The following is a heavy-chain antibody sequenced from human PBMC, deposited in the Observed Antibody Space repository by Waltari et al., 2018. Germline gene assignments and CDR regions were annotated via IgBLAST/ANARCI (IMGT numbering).Heavy chain of an antibody. Sequence: EVQLVESGGGLVKPGGSLRLSCAASGFTFSSYSMNWVRQAPGKGLEWVSSISSISSYIYYADSVKVRFTISRDNAKNSLYLQMNSLRVEDTAVYYCARKYDFWSGYSHDYWGQGTLVTVSS. CDR3: ARKYDFWSGYSHDY. CDR1: GFTFSSYS. J-gene: IGHJ4*02. D-gene: IGHD3-3*01. CDR2: ISSISSYI. V-gene: IGHV3-21*01.